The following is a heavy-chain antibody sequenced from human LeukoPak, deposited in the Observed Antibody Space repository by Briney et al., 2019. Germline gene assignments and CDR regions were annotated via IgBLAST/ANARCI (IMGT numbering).Heavy chain of an antibody. J-gene: IGHJ4*02. Sequence: GGSLRLSCAASGFTVSSYAMHWVRQAPGKGLEWVAVISYDGSNKYYADSVKGRFTISRDNSKNTLYLQMNSLRAEDTAVYYCAREGGGSLGEDYGGQGTLVTVSS. CDR3: AREGGGSLGEDY. D-gene: IGHD2-15*01. CDR1: GFTVSSYA. CDR2: ISYDGSNK. V-gene: IGHV3-30*04.